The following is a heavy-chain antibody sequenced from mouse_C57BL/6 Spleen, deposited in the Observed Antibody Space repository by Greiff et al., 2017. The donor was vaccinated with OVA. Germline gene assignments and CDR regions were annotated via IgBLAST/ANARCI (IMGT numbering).Heavy chain of an antibody. V-gene: IGHV5-16*01. CDR1: GFTFSDYY. Sequence: EVKLMESEGGLVQPGSSMKLSCTASGFTFSDYYMAWVRQVPEKGLEWVANINYDGSSTYYLDSLKSRFIISRDNAKNILYLQMSSLKSEDTATYYCARDASYYYGSSPYYFDYWGQGTTLTVSS. CDR3: ARDASYYYGSSPYYFDY. D-gene: IGHD1-1*01. J-gene: IGHJ2*01. CDR2: INYDGSST.